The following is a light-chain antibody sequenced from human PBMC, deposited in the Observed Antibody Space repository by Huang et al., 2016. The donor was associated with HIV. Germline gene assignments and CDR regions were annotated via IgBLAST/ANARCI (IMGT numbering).Light chain of an antibody. V-gene: IGKV1-39*01. J-gene: IGKJ3*01. CDR2: AAS. CDR3: QQSYSNTFT. CDR1: QNISSY. Sequence: DIQMTQSPSSLSASVGDRVIITCRASQNISSYLNWYQQQPWKAPNLLIYAASSLQSGVPSRFSGSGSGTAFTLTIRSLQPADFATYYCQQSYSNTFTFGAGTKVDVK.